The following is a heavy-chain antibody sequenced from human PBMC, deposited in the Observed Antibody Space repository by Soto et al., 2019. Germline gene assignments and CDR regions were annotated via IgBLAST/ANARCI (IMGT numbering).Heavy chain of an antibody. CDR1: GLTFSSYG. D-gene: IGHD3-10*01. Sequence: GGSLRLSCAASGLTFSSYGMHWVSQAPGKGLEWVAVISYDGSNKYYADSVKGRFTISRDNSKNTLYLQMNSLRAEDTAVYCCAKDMVSYYYGMDVWGQGTTVTVSS. CDR3: AKDMVSYYYGMDV. V-gene: IGHV3-30*18. CDR2: ISYDGSNK. J-gene: IGHJ6*02.